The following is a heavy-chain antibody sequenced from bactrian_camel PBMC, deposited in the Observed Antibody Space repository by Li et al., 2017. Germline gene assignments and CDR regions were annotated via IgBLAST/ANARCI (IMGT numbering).Heavy chain of an antibody. V-gene: IGHV3S25*01. Sequence: ESGGGSVQAGGSLRLSCKVSGYTYSRYCMGWFRQAPGKEREGVAAVDSEGKIRYTESVKGRFTISKDNAENTLYLHMNSLTPEDTAMYYCAARRAESVDGTWYLDPQVFEDWGRGTQVTVS. CDR1: GYTYSRYC. J-gene: IGHJ4*01. D-gene: IGHD7*01. CDR3: AARRAESVDGTWYLDPQVFED. CDR2: VDSEGKIR.